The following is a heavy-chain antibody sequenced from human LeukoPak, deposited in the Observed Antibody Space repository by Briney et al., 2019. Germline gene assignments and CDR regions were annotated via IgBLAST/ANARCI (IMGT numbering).Heavy chain of an antibody. D-gene: IGHD5-18*01. J-gene: IGHJ4*02. Sequence: ASETLSLTCAVSGVSISSGGYSWSWIRQPPGKGLEWIGYIYHSGSTYYNPSLKSRVTISVDRSKNQFSLKLSSVTAADTAVYYCARGEGGYSRSEAASFDYWGQGTLVTVSS. V-gene: IGHV4-30-2*01. CDR3: ARGEGGYSRSEAASFDY. CDR1: GVSISSGGYS. CDR2: IYHSGST.